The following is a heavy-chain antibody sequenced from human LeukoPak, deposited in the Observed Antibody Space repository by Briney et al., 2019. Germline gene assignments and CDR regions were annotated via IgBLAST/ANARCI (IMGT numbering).Heavy chain of an antibody. CDR2: IYYSGST. CDR3: ARDNWGVFDY. Sequence: SETLSLTCAVYGGSFSGYYWSWIRQPPGKGLEWIGYIYYSGSTNYNPSLKSRVTISVDTSKNQFSLKLSSVTAADTAVYYCARDNWGVFDYWGQGTLVTVSS. J-gene: IGHJ4*02. CDR1: GGSFSGYY. D-gene: IGHD7-27*01. V-gene: IGHV4-59*01.